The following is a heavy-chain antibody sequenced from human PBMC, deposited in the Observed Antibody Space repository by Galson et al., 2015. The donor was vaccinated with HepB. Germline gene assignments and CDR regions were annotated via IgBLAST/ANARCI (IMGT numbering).Heavy chain of an antibody. V-gene: IGHV1-2*06. CDR3: ARVMEYYYKSISYYLREDNWFDH. CDR2: INPKSGAT. CDR1: GYTFTDYY. D-gene: IGHD3-22*01. Sequence: SVKVSCKASGYTFTDYYIHWVRQAPGQGLEWMGRINPKSGATNYAQKFQGRVTMTRDTSINAAYMEVTRLRSDDTAVYYCARVMEYYYKSISYYLREDNWFDHWGQGTLVTVSS. J-gene: IGHJ5*02.